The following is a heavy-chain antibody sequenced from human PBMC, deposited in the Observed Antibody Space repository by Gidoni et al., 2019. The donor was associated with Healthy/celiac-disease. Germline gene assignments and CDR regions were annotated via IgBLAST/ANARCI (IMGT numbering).Heavy chain of an antibody. CDR3: AKGCSGGSCSTVGPDY. CDR2: ISDDGSNK. Sequence: QVQLVESGGGVVQPGRSLRLSCAASGFTFRSYGLHWVRQAPGKGLEWVAVISDDGSNKYYADSVKGRFTISRDNSKNTLYLQMNSLRAEDTAVYYCAKGCSGGSCSTVGPDYWGQGTLVTVSS. V-gene: IGHV3-30*18. D-gene: IGHD2-15*01. CDR1: GFTFRSYG. J-gene: IGHJ4*02.